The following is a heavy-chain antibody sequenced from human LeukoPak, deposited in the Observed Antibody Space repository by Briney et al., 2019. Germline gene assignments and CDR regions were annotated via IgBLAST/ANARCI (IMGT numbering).Heavy chain of an antibody. CDR2: IRYDGSNK. CDR3: ARESDSSGYINAFDI. J-gene: IGHJ4*02. D-gene: IGHD3-22*01. CDR1: GFIFSKYG. Sequence: GGSLRLSCAASGFIFSKYGMHWVRQAPGKGLEWVAFIRYDGSNKYYADSVKGRFTISRDNSKNTLYMEMNSLRAEDTAVYYCARESDSSGYINAFDIWGQGTLVTVSS. V-gene: IGHV3-30*02.